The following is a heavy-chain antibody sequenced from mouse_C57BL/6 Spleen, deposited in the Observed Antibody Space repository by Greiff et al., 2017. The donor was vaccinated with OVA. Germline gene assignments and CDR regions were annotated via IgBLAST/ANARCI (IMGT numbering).Heavy chain of an antibody. J-gene: IGHJ2*01. D-gene: IGHD1-1*01. CDR3: ARKYGSRGHLDY. CDR1: GYTFTSYW. V-gene: IGHV1-61*01. CDR2: IYPSDSET. Sequence: QVQLQQPGAELVRPGSSVKLSCKASGYTFTSYWMDWVKQRPGQGLEWIGNIYPSDSETHYNQKFKDKATLTVDKSSSTAYMQLSSLTSEDSAVYYCARKYGSRGHLDYWGQGTTLTVSS.